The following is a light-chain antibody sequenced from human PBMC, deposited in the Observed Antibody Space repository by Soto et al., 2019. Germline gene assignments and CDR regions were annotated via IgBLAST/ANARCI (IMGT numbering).Light chain of an antibody. J-gene: IGLJ2*01. V-gene: IGLV2-14*01. CDR2: DVS. Sequence: QSALTQPASGSRSPGQSITISCTGTSSDVGGYNYVSWYQQHPGKAPKLMIYDVSNRPSGVSNRFSGSKSGNTASLTISGLQAEDETYYYCSSYTGSSTYVLFGGGTKLTLL. CDR1: SSDVGGYNY. CDR3: SSYTGSSTYVL.